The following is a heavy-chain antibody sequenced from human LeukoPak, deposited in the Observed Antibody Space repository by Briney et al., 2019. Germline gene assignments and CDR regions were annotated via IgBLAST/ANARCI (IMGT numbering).Heavy chain of an antibody. D-gene: IGHD3-22*01. CDR1: GFGFSSYW. Sequence: GGSLRLSCAASGFGFSSYWMSWVRHNPGKGLEWVANINQDGTTKYYRDFAKGRFTISRDNAKNSLYLQMNSLRAEDTAVYYCARYDSSGLWGRAFDIWGQGTMVTVSS. CDR3: ARYDSSGLWGRAFDI. V-gene: IGHV3-7*01. CDR2: INQDGTTK. J-gene: IGHJ3*02.